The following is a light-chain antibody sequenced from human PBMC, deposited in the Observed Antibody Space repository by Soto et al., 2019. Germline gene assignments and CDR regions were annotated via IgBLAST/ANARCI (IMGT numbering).Light chain of an antibody. V-gene: IGKV1-39*01. CDR3: QQSYSTPRT. CDR2: AAS. J-gene: IGKJ1*01. Sequence: DIQMTQSPSSLSASVGDRVTITCRASQSISNYLNWYQQKPGKAPKLLMYAASSLQCGAPSRFGASESRTEFTLTISTLQPEDFATYYCQQSYSTPRTFGRGTKVEIK. CDR1: QSISNY.